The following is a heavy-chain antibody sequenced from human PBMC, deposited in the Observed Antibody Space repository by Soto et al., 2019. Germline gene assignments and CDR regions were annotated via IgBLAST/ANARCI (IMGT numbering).Heavy chain of an antibody. D-gene: IGHD4-17*01. CDR3: ARFVTTVTYFDY. CDR1: GGSISSYY. CDR2: IYYSGST. Sequence: ASETLSLTCTVSGGSISSYYWSWIRQPPGKGLEWIGYIYYSGSTNYNPSLKSRVTISVDTSKNQFSLKLSSVTAADTAVYYCARFVTTVTYFDYWGQETLVTVP. V-gene: IGHV4-59*01. J-gene: IGHJ4*02.